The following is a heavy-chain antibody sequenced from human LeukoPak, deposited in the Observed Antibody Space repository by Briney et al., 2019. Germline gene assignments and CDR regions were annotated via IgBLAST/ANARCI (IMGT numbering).Heavy chain of an antibody. D-gene: IGHD1-26*01. CDR1: GFTFSSYE. Sequence: GGSLRLSCAASGFTFSSYEMNWVRQAPGKGLEWVSYISSSGSTIYYADSVKGRFTISRDNAKNSLYLQMNSLRAEDTAVYYCARDQVEGATFGYYYYYMDVWGEGTTVTVSS. J-gene: IGHJ6*03. V-gene: IGHV3-48*03. CDR2: ISSSGSTI. CDR3: ARDQVEGATFGYYYYYMDV.